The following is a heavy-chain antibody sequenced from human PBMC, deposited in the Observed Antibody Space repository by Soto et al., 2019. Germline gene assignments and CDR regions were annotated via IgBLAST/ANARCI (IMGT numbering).Heavy chain of an antibody. CDR1: GGSISSGDYY. J-gene: IGHJ6*02. Sequence: QVQLQESGPGLVKPSQTLSLTCTVSGGSISSGDYYWSWIRQPPGKGLEWIGYIYYSGSTYYNPSLKSRVTLSVDTSKNQVPLKLSSVTAADTAVYYCASHDYAHYGMDVWGQGTTVTVSS. V-gene: IGHV4-30-4*01. CDR2: IYYSGST. CDR3: ASHDYAHYGMDV. D-gene: IGHD3-16*01.